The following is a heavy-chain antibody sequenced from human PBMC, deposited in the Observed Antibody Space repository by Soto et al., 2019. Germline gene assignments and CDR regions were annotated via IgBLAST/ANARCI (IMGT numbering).Heavy chain of an antibody. CDR2: ISYDGSNK. D-gene: IGHD3-9*01. J-gene: IGHJ6*02. V-gene: IGHV3-30*18. CDR3: AKDLRYFDWYYGMDV. Sequence: GGSLRLSCAASGFTFSSYGMHWVRQAPGKGLEWVAVISYDGSNKYYADSVKGRFTISRDNSKNTLYLQMNSLRAEDTAVYYCAKDLRYFDWYYGMDVWGQGTTVTVSS. CDR1: GFTFSSYG.